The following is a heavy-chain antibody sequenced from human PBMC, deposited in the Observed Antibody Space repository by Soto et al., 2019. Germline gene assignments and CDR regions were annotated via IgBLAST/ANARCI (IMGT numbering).Heavy chain of an antibody. D-gene: IGHD6-19*01. Sequence: PGGSLRLSGAAAGCAFSSYGMHWVRQDPGKGLEWVAVIWYDGSNKYYADSVKGRFTISRDNSKNTLYLQMNSLRAEDTAVYYCARDGRVAVAGTGPLDYWGQGTLVTVSS. CDR2: IWYDGSNK. V-gene: IGHV3-33*01. CDR3: ARDGRVAVAGTGPLDY. CDR1: GCAFSSYG. J-gene: IGHJ4*02.